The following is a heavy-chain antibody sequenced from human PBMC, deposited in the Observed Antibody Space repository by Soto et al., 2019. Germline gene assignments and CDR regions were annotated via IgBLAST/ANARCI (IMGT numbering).Heavy chain of an antibody. D-gene: IGHD6-13*01. J-gene: IGHJ5*02. CDR2: IIPILGIL. V-gene: IGHV1-69*04. CDR1: GGTLSNFT. Sequence: QVQLVHSGAEVKKPGSSVKVSCKASGGTLSNFTISWVRQAPGQGLEWMGRIIPILGILHSAQKFPGRVTITADKSTSTASMELSSLRSEDTAVYYCAREQWGSSSWYWFDPWGQRTLVTVSP. CDR3: AREQWGSSSWYWFDP.